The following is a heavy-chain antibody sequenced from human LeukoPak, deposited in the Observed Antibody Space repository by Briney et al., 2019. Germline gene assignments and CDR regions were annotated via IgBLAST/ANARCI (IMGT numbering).Heavy chain of an antibody. V-gene: IGHV3-23*01. CDR3: AGGSCYSCLRWFDP. CDR1: GFTFSSYA. D-gene: IGHD2-15*01. Sequence: GGSLRLSCAASGFTFSSYAMSWVRQAPGKGLEWVSAISGSGGSTYYADSVKGRFTISRDNSKNTLYLQMNSPRAEDTAVYYCAGGSCYSCLRWFDPWGQGTLVTVSS. J-gene: IGHJ5*02. CDR2: ISGSGGST.